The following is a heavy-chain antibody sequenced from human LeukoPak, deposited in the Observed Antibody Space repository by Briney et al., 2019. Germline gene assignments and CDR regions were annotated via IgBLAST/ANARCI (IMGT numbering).Heavy chain of an antibody. Sequence: SETLSLTCTVSGGSISSGGYYWSWIRQHPGKGLEWIGYIYYSGSTYYNPSLKSRVTISVDTSKNQFSLKLSSVTAADTAVYYCAREKPANDYGDYEFGPDVYYGMDVWGQGTTVTVSS. CDR1: GGSISSGGYY. CDR2: IYYSGST. D-gene: IGHD4-17*01. J-gene: IGHJ6*02. CDR3: AREKPANDYGDYEFGPDVYYGMDV. V-gene: IGHV4-61*08.